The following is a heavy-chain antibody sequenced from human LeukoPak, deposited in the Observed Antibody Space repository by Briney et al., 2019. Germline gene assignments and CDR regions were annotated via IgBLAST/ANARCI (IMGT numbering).Heavy chain of an antibody. Sequence: GGSLRHSCAAYGFTFSSYSMTWVRQAPGKGLEGVSFISTSSSYIYYAGSVKGRFTISRDNAKNSLYLEMNSLRAEDTAVYYCAKDGSMPWGYYMDVWGKGTTVTIAS. J-gene: IGHJ6*03. V-gene: IGHV3-21*01. D-gene: IGHD2/OR15-2a*01. CDR2: ISTSSSYI. CDR3: AKDGSMPWGYYMDV. CDR1: GFTFSSYS.